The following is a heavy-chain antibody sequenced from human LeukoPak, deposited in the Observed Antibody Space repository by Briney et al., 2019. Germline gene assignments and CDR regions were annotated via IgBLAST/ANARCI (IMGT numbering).Heavy chain of an antibody. D-gene: IGHD5-18*01. CDR3: VRRGYDSGQEIGDF. J-gene: IGHJ4*02. V-gene: IGHV4-34*01. CDR1: GFTFSSYA. CDR2: INDLGKS. Sequence: GSLRLSCAASGFTFSSYAMSWIRQPPGKGLEWIGEINDLGKSNYNPSLKSRLTISVDKSMNQFSLKVNSVTATDTAVYYCVRRGYDSGQEIGDFWGQGTLVAVSS.